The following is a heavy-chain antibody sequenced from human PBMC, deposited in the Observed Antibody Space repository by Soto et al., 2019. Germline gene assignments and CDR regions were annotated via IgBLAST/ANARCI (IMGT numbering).Heavy chain of an antibody. J-gene: IGHJ5*02. CDR1: GGTFSSYA. Sequence: QVQLVQSGAEVKKPGSSVKVSCKASGGTFSSYAISWVRQAPGQGLEWMGGLIPIFGTANYAQKFQGRVPITAEESPSTADTELSSLSSEDTEVYYCARAVVGVDATHNWCDPWGQGTMVTVSS. CDR3: ARAVVGVDATHNWCDP. D-gene: IGHD2-15*01. CDR2: LIPIFGTA. V-gene: IGHV1-69*01.